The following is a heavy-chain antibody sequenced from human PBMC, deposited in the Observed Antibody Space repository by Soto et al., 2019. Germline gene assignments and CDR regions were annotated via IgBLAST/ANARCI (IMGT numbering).Heavy chain of an antibody. CDR1: GFSFGTYA. J-gene: IGHJ5*02. Sequence: EMQLLESGGGLVQPGGCLRLSCGASGFSFGTYAMSWVRQAPGKGLEWVSGISGSGGRTYYADSVKGRFTISRDNTKNTLYLQMNSLRADDTAIYYCAARFDYGDLPNWFDPWGRGTLVTVSS. D-gene: IGHD4-17*01. CDR3: AARFDYGDLPNWFDP. V-gene: IGHV3-23*01. CDR2: ISGSGGRT.